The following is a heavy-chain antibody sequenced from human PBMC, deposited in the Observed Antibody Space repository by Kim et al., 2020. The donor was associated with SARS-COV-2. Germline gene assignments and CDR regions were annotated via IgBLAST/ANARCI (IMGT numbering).Heavy chain of an antibody. CDR3: VKEGSSRAWFSDYYFDS. D-gene: IGHD2-2*01. Sequence: TVKGRFTISRDNSKNTLHLEMTSLRPDDTALYYCVKEGSSRAWFSDYYFDSWGQGTRVTVSS. J-gene: IGHJ4*02. V-gene: IGHV3-64D*06.